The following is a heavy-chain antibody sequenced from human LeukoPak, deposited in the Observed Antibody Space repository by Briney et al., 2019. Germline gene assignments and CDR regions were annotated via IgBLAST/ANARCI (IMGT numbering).Heavy chain of an antibody. Sequence: GASVKVSCKASGGTFSSYAISWVRQAPGQGLEWMGRIIPILGIANYAQKFQGRVTITADKSTSTAYMELSSLRSEDTAVYYCARHSLIGTTPFDYWGQGTLVTVSS. D-gene: IGHD1-20*01. CDR3: ARHSLIGTTPFDY. J-gene: IGHJ4*02. V-gene: IGHV1-69*04. CDR1: GGTFSSYA. CDR2: IIPILGIA.